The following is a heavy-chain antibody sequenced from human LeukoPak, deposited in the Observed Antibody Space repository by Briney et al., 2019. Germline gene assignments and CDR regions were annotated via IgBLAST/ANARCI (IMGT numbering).Heavy chain of an antibody. J-gene: IGHJ4*02. Sequence: ASVKVSCRASGYAFTGYYMHWVRQAPGQGLEWMGWIDPDSGGTNYAQKFQGRVTMTRDTSISTAYMELSRLRSDDTAVFYCARVRYRLAETYIDYWGQGTLVTVSS. V-gene: IGHV1-2*02. CDR1: GYAFTGYY. CDR2: IDPDSGGT. D-gene: IGHD3-16*01. CDR3: ARVRYRLAETYIDY.